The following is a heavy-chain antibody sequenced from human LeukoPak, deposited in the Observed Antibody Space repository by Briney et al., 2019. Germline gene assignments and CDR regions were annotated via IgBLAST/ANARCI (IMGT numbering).Heavy chain of an antibody. V-gene: IGHV1-18*01. CDR3: ASRIAAAGTDYYYGMDV. Sequence: ASVKVSCKASGYTFTSYGISWVRQAPGQGLEWMGWISAYNGNTNYAQKLQGRVTMTTDTSTSTAYMELRSLRSDDTAVYYCASRIAAAGTDYYYGMDVWGQGTTVTVSS. D-gene: IGHD6-13*01. J-gene: IGHJ6*02. CDR1: GYTFTSYG. CDR2: ISAYNGNT.